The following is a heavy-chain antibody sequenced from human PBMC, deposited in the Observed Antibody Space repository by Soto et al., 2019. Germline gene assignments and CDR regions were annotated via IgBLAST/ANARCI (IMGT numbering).Heavy chain of an antibody. CDR3: ARDLGYSYGLHKYYYYGMDV. D-gene: IGHD5-18*01. CDR1: GYTFTSYA. V-gene: IGHV1-3*01. Sequence: SVKVSWKACGYTFTSYAMHWVRQAPGQRLEGMGWINAGNGNTKYSQKFQGRVTITRDTSASTAYMELSSLRSEDTAVYYCARDLGYSYGLHKYYYYGMDVLGQGTTVTVSS. CDR2: INAGNGNT. J-gene: IGHJ6*02.